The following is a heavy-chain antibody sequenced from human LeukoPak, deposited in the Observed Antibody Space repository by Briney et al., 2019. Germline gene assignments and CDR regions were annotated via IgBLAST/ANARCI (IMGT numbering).Heavy chain of an antibody. J-gene: IGHJ5*02. V-gene: IGHV4-61*02. CDR3: ARGFQYYYDSSGYGAWGNWFDP. CDR2: LHTSGST. D-gene: IGHD3-22*01. CDR1: GGSISSGSYY. Sequence: SETLSLTCSVSGGSISSGSYYWSWIRQPAGKGLEWIGRLHTSGSTNYNPSLKSRVTISVDTSKNQFSLKLSPVTAADTAVYYCARGFQYYYDSSGYGAWGNWFDPWGQGALVTVSS.